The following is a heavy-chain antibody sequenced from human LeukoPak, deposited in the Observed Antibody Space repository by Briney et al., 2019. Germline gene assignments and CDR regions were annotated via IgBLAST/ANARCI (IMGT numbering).Heavy chain of an antibody. CDR2: IYHSGST. J-gene: IGHJ3*02. CDR1: GGSISSSNW. Sequence: KPSETLSLTCAVSGGSISSSNWWSWVRQPPGKGLEWIGEIYHSGSTNYNPSLKSRVTISVDKSKNQFSLKLSSVTAADTAVYYCARDPPGEDILTGYYRDDAFDIWGQGTMVTVSS. D-gene: IGHD3-9*01. CDR3: ARDPPGEDILTGYYRDDAFDI. V-gene: IGHV4-4*02.